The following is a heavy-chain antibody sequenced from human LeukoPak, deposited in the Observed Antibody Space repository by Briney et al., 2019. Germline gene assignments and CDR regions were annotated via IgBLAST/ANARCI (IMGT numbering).Heavy chain of an antibody. CDR1: GFTFGSYA. CDR3: ARVAEAAAFDY. D-gene: IGHD6-13*01. J-gene: IGHJ4*02. Sequence: GGSLRLSCAASGFTFGSYAMTWVRQAPGKGLEWVSAIRGSGTGTNYGDSVKGRFTISRHNSKNTLYLQMNSLRADDTAVYYCARVAEAAAFDYWGQGTLVTVSS. V-gene: IGHV3-23*01. CDR2: IRGSGTGT.